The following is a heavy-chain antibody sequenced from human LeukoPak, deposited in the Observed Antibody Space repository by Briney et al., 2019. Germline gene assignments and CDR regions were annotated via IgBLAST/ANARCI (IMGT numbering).Heavy chain of an antibody. V-gene: IGHV1-69*05. Sequence: SVKVSCKASGGTFSSYAISWVRQAPGQGLEWMGGIIPIFGTANYAQKFQGRVTITTDESTSTAYMELSSLRSEDTAVHYCARGPRIGSYGPIYYYYYYMDVWGKGTTVTVSS. CDR1: GGTFSSYA. CDR3: ARGPRIGSYGPIYYYYYYMDV. D-gene: IGHD5-18*01. J-gene: IGHJ6*03. CDR2: IIPIFGTA.